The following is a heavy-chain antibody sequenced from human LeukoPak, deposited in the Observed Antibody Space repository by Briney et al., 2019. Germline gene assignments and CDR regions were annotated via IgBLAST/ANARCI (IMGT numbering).Heavy chain of an antibody. J-gene: IGHJ4*02. Sequence: SQTLSLTCSVSGGSMSSGSYHWGWIRQPAGKGLESIGRIYISGSTHYNPSLKSRVTISVDTSKNQFSLQLTSVTAADTAVYYCARGYGGYADYWGQGTLVTVSS. CDR3: ARGYGGYADY. CDR1: GGSMSSGSYH. D-gene: IGHD4-17*01. V-gene: IGHV4-61*02. CDR2: IYISGST.